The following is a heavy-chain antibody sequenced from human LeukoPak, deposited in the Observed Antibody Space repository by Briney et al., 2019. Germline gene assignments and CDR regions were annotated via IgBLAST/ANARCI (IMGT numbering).Heavy chain of an antibody. CDR2: IYHSGST. V-gene: IGHV4-59*08. J-gene: IGHJ3*01. CDR3: ARHGVHTTMYWGAFDF. CDR1: GVSSSSYY. Sequence: SETLSLTCTVSGVSSSSYYWSWIRQPPGKGLEWIGYIYHSGSTNYNPSLKSRVTISVDTSKDQFSLRLTSVTAEDTAVYYCARHGVHTTMYWGAFDFWGQGTMVTVSS. D-gene: IGHD5-18*01.